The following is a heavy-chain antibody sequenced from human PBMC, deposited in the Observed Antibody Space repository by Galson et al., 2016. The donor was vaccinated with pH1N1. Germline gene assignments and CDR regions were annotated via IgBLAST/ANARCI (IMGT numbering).Heavy chain of an antibody. V-gene: IGHV2-70*01. CDR1: GFSLRTSGMC. J-gene: IGHJ4*02. CDR3: ARLDYGDYSGYFEY. CDR2: IDWDDDK. Sequence: PALVKPTQTLTLTCTFSGFSLRTSGMCVSWIRQPPGKALEWLALIDWDDDKYYSTSLTTRLTISKDTSKNQVVLTMPNMDPVDTATYYCARLDYGDYSGYFEYWGQGTLVTVSS. D-gene: IGHD4-17*01.